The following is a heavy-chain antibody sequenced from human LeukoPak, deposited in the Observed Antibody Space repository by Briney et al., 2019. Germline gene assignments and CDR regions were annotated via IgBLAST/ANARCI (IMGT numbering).Heavy chain of an antibody. CDR2: IYTSGST. J-gene: IGHJ6*03. V-gene: IGHV4-4*07. Sequence: SETLSLTCTVSGGSISSYYWSWIRQPAGKGLEWIGRIYTSGSTNYNPSLKSRVTMSVDTSKNQFSLKLSSVTAADTAVYYCARETIEVVPAAPGSYYYYYYMDVWGKGTTVTISS. CDR1: GGSISSYY. D-gene: IGHD2-2*01. CDR3: ARETIEVVPAAPGSYYYYYYMDV.